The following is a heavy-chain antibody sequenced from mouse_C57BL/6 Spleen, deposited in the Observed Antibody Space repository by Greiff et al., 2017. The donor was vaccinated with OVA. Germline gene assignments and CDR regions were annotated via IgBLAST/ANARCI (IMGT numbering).Heavy chain of an antibody. CDR3: ARGGNTTVVQYYFDY. D-gene: IGHD1-1*01. Sequence: QVQLQQSGAELVRPGTSVKVSCKASGYAFTNYLIEWVKQRPGQGLEWIGVINPGSGGTNYNEKFKGKATLTADKSSSTAYMQLSSLTSEDSAVYFCARGGNTTVVQYYFDYWGKGTTLTVSS. V-gene: IGHV1-54*01. CDR1: GYAFTNYL. J-gene: IGHJ2*01. CDR2: INPGSGGT.